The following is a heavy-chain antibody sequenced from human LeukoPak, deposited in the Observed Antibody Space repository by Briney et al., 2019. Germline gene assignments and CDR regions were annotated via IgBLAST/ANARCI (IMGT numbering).Heavy chain of an antibody. CDR3: ARRRLGYSYGYNWFDP. V-gene: IGHV1-18*01. J-gene: IGHJ5*02. CDR1: GYTFTSYG. D-gene: IGHD5-18*01. CDR2: ISAYNGNT. Sequence: ASVKVSCKASGYTFTSYGISWVRQAPGQGLEWMGWISAYNGNTNYAQKLQGRVTMTTDTSTSTAYMELRSLRSDDTAVYYCARRRLGYSYGYNWFDPWGQGTLVTVSS.